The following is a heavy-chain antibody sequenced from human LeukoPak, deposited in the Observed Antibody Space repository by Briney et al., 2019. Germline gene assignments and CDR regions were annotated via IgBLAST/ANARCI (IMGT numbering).Heavy chain of an antibody. V-gene: IGHV4-39*07. CDR1: GGSISSSSYY. D-gene: IGHD4-17*01. J-gene: IGHJ4*02. CDR2: VYYSGST. Sequence: SETLSLTCTVSGGSISSSSYYWGWIRQPPGKGLEWIGSVYYSGSTYYNPSLKSRVTISVDTSKNQFSLKLSSVTAADTAVYYCARGGLNTVTLDYWGQGTLVTVSS. CDR3: ARGGLNTVTLDY.